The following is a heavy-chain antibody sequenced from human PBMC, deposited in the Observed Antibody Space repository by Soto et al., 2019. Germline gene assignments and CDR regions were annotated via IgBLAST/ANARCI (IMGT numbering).Heavy chain of an antibody. CDR3: ARNGDNYSKGVFDY. CDR2: IFYRGNT. V-gene: IGHV4-59*01. D-gene: IGHD4-17*01. Sequence: CTVSGGSISSYYWSWIRQPPGKGLEWIGYIFYRGNTNYRPSLRSRVTMSVDTSKNQFSLKLSSVTAADTAVYYCARNGDNYSKGVFDYWGQGSLVTVSS. J-gene: IGHJ4*02. CDR1: GGSISSYY.